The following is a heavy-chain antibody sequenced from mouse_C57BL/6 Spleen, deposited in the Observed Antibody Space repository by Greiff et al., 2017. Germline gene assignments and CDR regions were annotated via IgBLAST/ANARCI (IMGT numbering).Heavy chain of an antibody. CDR1: GYTFTDYE. CDR3: TRNVYYDYDGFAY. J-gene: IGHJ3*01. D-gene: IGHD2-4*01. Sequence: VKLMESGAELVRPGASVTLSCKASGYTFTDYEMHWVKQTPVHGLEWIGAIDPETGGTAYNQKFKGKAILTADKSSSTAYMELRSLTSEDSAVYYCTRNVYYDYDGFAYWGQGTLVTVSA. V-gene: IGHV1-15*01. CDR2: IDPETGGT.